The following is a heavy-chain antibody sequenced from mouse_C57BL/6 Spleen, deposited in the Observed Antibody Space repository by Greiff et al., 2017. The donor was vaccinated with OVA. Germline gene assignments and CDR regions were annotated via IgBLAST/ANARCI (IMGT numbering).Heavy chain of an antibody. J-gene: IGHJ2*01. CDR2: ISYDGSN. CDR3: ARGGDVYYGKSSSCYFDY. Sequence: EVKLEESGPGLVKPSQSLSLTCSVTGYSITSGYYWNWIRQFPGNKLEWMGYISYDGSNNYNPSLKNRSSITRDTSKNQFFLKLNSVTTEDTATYYCARGGDVYYGKSSSCYFDYWGQGTTLTVSS. D-gene: IGHD2-3*01. V-gene: IGHV3-6*01. CDR1: GYSITSGYY.